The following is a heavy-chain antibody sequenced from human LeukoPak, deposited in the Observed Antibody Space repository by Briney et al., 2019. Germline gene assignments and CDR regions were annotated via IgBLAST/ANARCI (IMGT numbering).Heavy chain of an antibody. D-gene: IGHD2-21*02. J-gene: IGHJ4*02. CDR3: AREEVTAIPAY. Sequence: GGSLRLSCAASRFTFSSYSMNWVRQAPGKGLEWVSSISSSSSYIYYADSVKGRFTISRDNAKNSLYLQMNSLRAEDTAVYYCAREEVTAIPAYWGQGTLVTVSS. CDR2: ISSSSSYI. CDR1: RFTFSSYS. V-gene: IGHV3-21*01.